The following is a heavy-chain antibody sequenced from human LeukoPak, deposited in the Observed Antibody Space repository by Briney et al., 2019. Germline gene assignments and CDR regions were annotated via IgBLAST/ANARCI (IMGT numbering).Heavy chain of an antibody. CDR3: ARSATPKYYYDSSGYYFRDAFDI. CDR1: GGSISSYY. D-gene: IGHD3-22*01. J-gene: IGHJ3*02. CDR2: IYYSGST. Sequence: PSETLSLTRTLSGGSISSYYWSWIRQPPGKGLEWIGYIYYSGSTNYNPSLKSRVPISVDTSKNQFSLKLSFVTAADTAVYYCARSATPKYYYDSSGYYFRDAFDIWGQGTMVTVSS. V-gene: IGHV4-59*01.